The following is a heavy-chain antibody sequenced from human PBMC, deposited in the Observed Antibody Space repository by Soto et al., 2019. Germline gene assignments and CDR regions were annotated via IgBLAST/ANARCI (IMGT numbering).Heavy chain of an antibody. V-gene: IGHV4-4*07. CDR3: ARATVAPRRGRSWSIPFDP. D-gene: IGHD2-15*01. Sequence: PSETLSLTCSFSGGSVSGYYWTWIRLPAGKGPEWIGRISTAGSTNYNPSLKSRATMSVDTSKNQLSLRLTSVTAADTAVHYGARATVAPRRGRSWSIPFDPSGWGTLVTV. CDR1: GGSVSGYY. J-gene: IGHJ5*02. CDR2: ISTAGST.